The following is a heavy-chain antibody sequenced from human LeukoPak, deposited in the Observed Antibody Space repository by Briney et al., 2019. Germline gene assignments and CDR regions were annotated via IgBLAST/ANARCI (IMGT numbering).Heavy chain of an antibody. D-gene: IGHD3-16*02. Sequence: GASVKVSCKASGYTFTGYYMHWVRQAPGQGLEGMGWINPNSGGTNYAQKFQGRVTMTRDTSISTAYMELSRLRSDDTAVYYCARDLLPGSYRYRYYYYYMDVWGKGTTVNVSS. CDR1: GYTFTGYY. CDR2: INPNSGGT. J-gene: IGHJ6*03. V-gene: IGHV1-2*02. CDR3: ARDLLPGSYRYRYYYYYMDV.